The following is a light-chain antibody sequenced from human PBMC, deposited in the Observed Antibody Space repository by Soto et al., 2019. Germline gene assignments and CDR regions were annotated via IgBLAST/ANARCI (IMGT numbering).Light chain of an antibody. J-gene: IGKJ4*01. CDR1: RTLGFD. CDR3: QESRSRPLT. Sequence: DIQMAQSPSSLSASLGDRVTITCRASRTLGFDLNWYQQKPGRAPQLLIYTASNIQTGVPSRFSGSGYGTEFTLTISSLQTEDLANYYCQESRSRPLTFGGGTKV. CDR2: TAS. V-gene: IGKV1-39*01.